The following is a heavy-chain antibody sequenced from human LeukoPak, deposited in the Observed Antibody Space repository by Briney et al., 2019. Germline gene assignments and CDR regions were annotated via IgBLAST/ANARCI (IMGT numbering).Heavy chain of an antibody. D-gene: IGHD3-22*01. CDR1: GFTFSRYA. Sequence: PGGSLRLSCAATGFTFSRYAMSWVRQAPGKGLEWVSLISESGGSTKYADSVKGRCTISRDNSKNTLYLQMNSLRAEDTAVYYCAKDQYDSSGPFDSWGQGTLVTVSS. V-gene: IGHV3-23*01. CDR2: ISESGGST. CDR3: AKDQYDSSGPFDS. J-gene: IGHJ4*02.